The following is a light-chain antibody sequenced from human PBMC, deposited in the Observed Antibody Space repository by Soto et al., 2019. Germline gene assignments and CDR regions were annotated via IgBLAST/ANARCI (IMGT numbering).Light chain of an antibody. V-gene: IGLV1-40*01. J-gene: IGLJ1*01. Sequence: QSVLTQPPSVSGAPGQRVTISCTGNSSNLGAGYDVHWYQQLPGAAPKLVIFGNRNRPSGVPERFSGSKSGTSASLAITGLQAEDEADYYCCSFGNLNSLPYVFGTGTKLTVL. CDR1: SSNLGAGYD. CDR3: CSFGNLNSLPYV. CDR2: GNR.